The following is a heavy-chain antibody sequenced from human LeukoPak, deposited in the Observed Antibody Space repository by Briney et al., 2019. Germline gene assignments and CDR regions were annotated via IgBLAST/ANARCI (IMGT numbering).Heavy chain of an antibody. CDR3: ARDNTAMDPFDI. Sequence: SLRVSCAPPGFTFYDYAVHRVRRARGGGREWVSGMSWNSGIIGYADSVKRRFTISRDNAKNTLYLQMNSLRAEDTAVYYCARDNTAMDPFDIWGEAAMVTVSS. V-gene: IGHV3-9*01. J-gene: IGHJ3*02. CDR2: MSWNSGII. CDR1: GFTFYDYA. D-gene: IGHD5-18*01.